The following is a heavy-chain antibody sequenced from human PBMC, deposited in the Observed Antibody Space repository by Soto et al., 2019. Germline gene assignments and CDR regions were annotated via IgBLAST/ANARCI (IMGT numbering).Heavy chain of an antibody. J-gene: IGHJ3*02. CDR1: GFTFSSYA. D-gene: IGHD3-10*01. Sequence: EVQLLESGGGLVQPGGSLRLSCAASGFTFSSYAMSWVRQAPGKGLEWVSAISGSGGSTYYADSVKGRFTISRDNSKNTLYLQMNSLRAEDTAVYYCAKEVLLWFGGNYADAFDIWGQETMVTVSS. CDR2: ISGSGGST. CDR3: AKEVLLWFGGNYADAFDI. V-gene: IGHV3-23*01.